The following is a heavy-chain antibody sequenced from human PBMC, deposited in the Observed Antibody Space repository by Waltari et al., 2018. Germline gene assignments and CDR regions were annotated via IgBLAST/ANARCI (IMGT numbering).Heavy chain of an antibody. V-gene: IGHV3-23*01. Sequence: EMQLLESGGGLVQPGGSVRLACAASGFTFTDHAMSWVRQSPGKGLEWVSVIRGSGGSTHYADSVKGRFTISRDSSKDTVHLQMNSLRGDDTAVYYCARGVDPYGSGSYLDFWGQGTLVTVSS. CDR2: IRGSGGST. J-gene: IGHJ4*02. CDR3: ARGVDPYGSGSYLDF. CDR1: GFTFTDHA. D-gene: IGHD3-10*01.